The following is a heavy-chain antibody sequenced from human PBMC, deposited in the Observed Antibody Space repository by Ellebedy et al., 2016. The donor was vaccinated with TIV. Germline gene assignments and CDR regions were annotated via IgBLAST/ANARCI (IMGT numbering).Heavy chain of an antibody. J-gene: IGHJ2*01. Sequence: MPSETLSLTCNDSGDSIRSFYWSWVRQSSGKGLEWIGYVHSSWGANYNPSLENRVTMFVNTSKNQISLKLSSVTDAYTAVYYCVKMAAMSSYFSFHLWGRGTLVTVSS. CDR3: VKMAAMSSYFSFHL. D-gene: IGHD5-24*01. V-gene: IGHV4-59*03. CDR1: GDSIRSFY. CDR2: VHSSWGA.